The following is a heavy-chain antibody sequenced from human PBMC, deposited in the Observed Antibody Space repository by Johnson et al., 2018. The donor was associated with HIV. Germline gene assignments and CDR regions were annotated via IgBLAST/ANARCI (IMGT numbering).Heavy chain of an antibody. V-gene: IGHV3-66*01. CDR3: AKDPTTYYYDSSGYRTEGDAFDI. J-gene: IGHJ3*02. CDR1: GFTFSSYA. CDR2: IYSGGST. D-gene: IGHD3-22*01. Sequence: MLLVESGGGVVQPGGSLRLSCAASGFTFSSYAMRWVRQAPGKGLEWVSVIYSGGSTYYADSVKGRFTISRDNSKNTLYLQMNSLRAEDTAVYYCAKDPTTYYYDSSGYRTEGDAFDIWGQGTMVTVSS.